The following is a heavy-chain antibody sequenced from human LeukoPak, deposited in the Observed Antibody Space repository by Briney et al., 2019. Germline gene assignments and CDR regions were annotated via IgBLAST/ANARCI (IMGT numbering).Heavy chain of an antibody. J-gene: IGHJ4*02. CDR2: IYYSGST. V-gene: IGHV4-59*08. CDR1: GGSISSYY. Sequence: SETLSLTCTVSGGSISSYYWSWIRQPPGKGLEWIGYIYYSGSTNYNPSLKSRVTISVDTSKNQFSLKLSSVTAADTAVYYCARIAAAGTEKIDYWGQGTLVTVSS. D-gene: IGHD6-13*01. CDR3: ARIAAAGTEKIDY.